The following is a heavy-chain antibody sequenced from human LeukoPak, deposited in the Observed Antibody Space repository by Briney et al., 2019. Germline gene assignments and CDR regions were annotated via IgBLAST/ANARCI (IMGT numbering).Heavy chain of an antibody. J-gene: IGHJ4*02. CDR1: GFTFSSYG. CDR2: ISGSGGST. Sequence: GGSLRLSCAASGFTFSSYGMSWVRQAPGKGLEWVSAISGSGGSTYYADSVKGRFTISRDNSKTTLYLQMNSLRAEDAAVYYCAKNVWGTSPYYFDDWGQGTLVTVSS. CDR3: AKNVWGTSPYYFDD. V-gene: IGHV3-23*01. D-gene: IGHD3-16*01.